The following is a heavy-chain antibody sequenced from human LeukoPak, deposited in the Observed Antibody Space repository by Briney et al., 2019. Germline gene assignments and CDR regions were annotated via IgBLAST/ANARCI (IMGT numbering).Heavy chain of an antibody. J-gene: IGHJ5*02. CDR2: IDYSGSS. V-gene: IGHV4-39*07. CDR3: ARGYFDWLNWSDP. D-gene: IGHD3-9*01. CDR1: GDSISSSSYY. Sequence: SETLSLTCTVSGDSISSSSYYWGWIRQPPGKGLEWIGSIDYSGSSFYNPSLKSRVTISIDTSKNQFSLKLSSVTAADTAIYYCARGYFDWLNWSDPWGQGTLVTVSS.